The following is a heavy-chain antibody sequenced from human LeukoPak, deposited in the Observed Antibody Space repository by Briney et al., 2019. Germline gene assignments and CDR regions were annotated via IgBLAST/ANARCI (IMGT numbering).Heavy chain of an antibody. Sequence: SETLSLTCTVSGGSVSNNDYYWGWLRQPPGKGLEWIGTIHHSGHTYYNPSLKSRVTISVDTSKNQFSLKLSSVTAADTAVYYCARDRSTDFWSGYFPTSGYGMDVWGQGTTVTVSS. V-gene: IGHV4-39*07. CDR1: GGSVSNNDYY. CDR3: ARDRSTDFWSGYFPTSGYGMDV. CDR2: IHHSGHT. D-gene: IGHD3-3*01. J-gene: IGHJ6*02.